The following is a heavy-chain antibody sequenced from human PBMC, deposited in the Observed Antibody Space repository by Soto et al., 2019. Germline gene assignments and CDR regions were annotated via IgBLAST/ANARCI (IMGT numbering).Heavy chain of an antibody. Sequence: QVQLVESGGGVVQPGGSLRLSCQASGFNFDNYGMHWVLQAPGKRLEWVAVITYDGSFQYYADSVKGPFTISRDNSKNTPSQHMNTLKPEDTADYHCAKDRVGGTFYTPLAFWGQGTLVTVST. CDR1: GFNFDNYG. CDR3: AKDRVGGTFYTPLAF. J-gene: IGHJ4*02. D-gene: IGHD1-7*01. V-gene: IGHV3-30*18. CDR2: ITYDGSFQ.